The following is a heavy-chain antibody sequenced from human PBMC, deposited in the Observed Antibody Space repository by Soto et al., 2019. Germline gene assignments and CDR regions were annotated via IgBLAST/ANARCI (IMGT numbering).Heavy chain of an antibody. CDR3: ARDIHSYNWKPPLTVY. V-gene: IGHV4-59*01. D-gene: IGHD1-20*01. CDR1: GCSISSYY. Sequence: SETLSLTCTVSGCSISSYYWSWIRQPPGKGLEWIGYIYYSGSTNYNPSLKSRVTITADESTSTAYMELSSLRSEDTAVYYCARDIHSYNWKPPLTVYWGQGTLVTVSS. CDR2: IYYSGST. J-gene: IGHJ4*02.